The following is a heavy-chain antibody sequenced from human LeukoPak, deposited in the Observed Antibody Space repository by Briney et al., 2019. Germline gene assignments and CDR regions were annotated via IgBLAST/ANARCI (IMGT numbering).Heavy chain of an antibody. Sequence: GGSLRLSCAASGFTVSSNYMSWVRQAPGKGLEWVSIIYSGGSTFYADSVKGRFTISRDNFKNTLYLQMTSLRAEDTALYYCASHSSSWFPGYFQYWGQGTLVTVSS. CDR3: ASHSSSWFPGYFQY. D-gene: IGHD6-13*01. CDR2: IYSGGST. CDR1: GFTVSSNY. J-gene: IGHJ1*01. V-gene: IGHV3-53*01.